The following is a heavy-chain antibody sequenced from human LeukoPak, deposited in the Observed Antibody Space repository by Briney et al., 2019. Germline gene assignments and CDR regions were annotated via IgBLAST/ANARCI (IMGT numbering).Heavy chain of an antibody. CDR1: GFTFDDYA. J-gene: IGHJ4*02. V-gene: IGHV3-9*01. CDR3: AAEAAGTLFDY. CDR2: ISWNSGSI. D-gene: IGHD6-13*01. Sequence: GGSLRLSCAASGFTFDDYAMHWVRQAPGEGLEWVSGISWNSGSIGYADSVKGRFTISRDNAKNSLYLQMNSLRAEDTALYYCAAEAAGTLFDYWGQGTLVTVSS.